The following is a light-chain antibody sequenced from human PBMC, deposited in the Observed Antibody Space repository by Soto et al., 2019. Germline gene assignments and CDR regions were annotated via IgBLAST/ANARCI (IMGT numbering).Light chain of an antibody. CDR3: QHRSNWPPT. J-gene: IGKJ1*01. CDR2: DAS. V-gene: IGKV3-11*01. Sequence: ENVLTQSPATLSLSPGERATLSCRASRSVDSYLAWYQQKVGQAPRLLIYDASNRATGIPARFSGSGSGTDFTLTISRLEPEDFAVYYCQHRSNWPPTFGQGTKVDIK. CDR1: RSVDSY.